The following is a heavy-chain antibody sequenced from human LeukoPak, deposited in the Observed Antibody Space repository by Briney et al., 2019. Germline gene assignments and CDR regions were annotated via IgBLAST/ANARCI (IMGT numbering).Heavy chain of an antibody. CDR2: IYSGGST. CDR1: GFIVSSNY. D-gene: IGHD3-10*01. CDR3: ARGGVRGATHLFMDV. V-gene: IGHV3-53*01. Sequence: GVLRLSCAASGFIVSSNYMNWVRQAPGRGLEWISVIYSGGSTYYADSVKGRFTISRENAKNSLYLQMNSLRAGDTAVYYCARGGVRGATHLFMDVWGKGTTVTISS. J-gene: IGHJ6*04.